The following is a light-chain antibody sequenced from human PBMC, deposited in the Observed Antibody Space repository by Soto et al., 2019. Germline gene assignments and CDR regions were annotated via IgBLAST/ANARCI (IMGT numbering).Light chain of an antibody. J-gene: IGKJ2*01. Sequence: EIMMTQSPATLSVSPGERATLSCWSSQSISNNLAWYQHKRGQAPRLLFYGASTRTTGVPARFSGSGSGTGFTLTISSLQSEDFAIYYCQQYNNWPFTFGQGTKLEIK. CDR1: QSISNN. CDR2: GAS. CDR3: QQYNNWPFT. V-gene: IGKV3-15*01.